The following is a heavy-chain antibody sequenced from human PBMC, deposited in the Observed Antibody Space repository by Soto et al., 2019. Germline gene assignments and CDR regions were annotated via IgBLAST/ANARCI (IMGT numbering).Heavy chain of an antibody. V-gene: IGHV4-59*01. CDR1: GGSISSYY. Sequence: PSETLSLTCTVSGGSISSYYWSWIRQPPGKGLEWIGYIYYSGSTYYNPSLKSRVTISVDTSKNQFSLKLSSVTAADTAVYYCARDFGGFGDLLLWGQGALVTVSS. CDR2: IYYSGST. CDR3: ARDFGGFGDLLL. D-gene: IGHD3-10*01. J-gene: IGHJ4*02.